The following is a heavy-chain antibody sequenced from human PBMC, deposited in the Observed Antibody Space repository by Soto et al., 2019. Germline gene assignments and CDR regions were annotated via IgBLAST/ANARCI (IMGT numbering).Heavy chain of an antibody. CDR2: IYYSGST. J-gene: IGHJ5*02. CDR3: ASPKIAFYNWFDP. CDR1: GGSFSGYY. V-gene: IGHV4-39*01. D-gene: IGHD3-3*02. Sequence: PSETLSLTCAVYGGSFSGYYWGWIRQPPGKGLEWIGSIYYSGSTYYNPSLKSRVTVSVDTSKNQFSLKLSSVTAADTAVYYCASPKIAFYNWFDPWGQGTLVTVSS.